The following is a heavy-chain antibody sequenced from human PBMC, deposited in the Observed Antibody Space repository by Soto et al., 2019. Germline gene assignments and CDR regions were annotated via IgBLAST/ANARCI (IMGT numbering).Heavy chain of an antibody. Sequence: SETLSLTCTVSGGSISSSNYYWGWIRQPPGKGLEWIGSIYYSGSTYYNPSLKSRVTISVDTSKNQFSLKLSSVTAADTAVYYCARELFGRSVWFGPWGQGTLVTVSS. D-gene: IGHD3-10*01. CDR1: GGSISSSNYY. V-gene: IGHV4-39*07. CDR3: ARELFGRSVWFGP. CDR2: IYYSGST. J-gene: IGHJ5*02.